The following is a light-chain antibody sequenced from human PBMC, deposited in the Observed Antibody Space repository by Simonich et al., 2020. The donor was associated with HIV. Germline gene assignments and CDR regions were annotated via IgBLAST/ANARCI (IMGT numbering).Light chain of an antibody. V-gene: IGKV1-5*03. Sequence: DIQMTQSPSTLSASVGDRVTITCRPSKSISSWLAWFQQKPGKAPKLLIYKASSLESEVPARFSGSGSGTEFTLTISSLQPDDFATYYCQQYKSFPTFGQGTRVEIK. CDR2: KAS. CDR3: QQYKSFPT. CDR1: KSISSW. J-gene: IGKJ1*01.